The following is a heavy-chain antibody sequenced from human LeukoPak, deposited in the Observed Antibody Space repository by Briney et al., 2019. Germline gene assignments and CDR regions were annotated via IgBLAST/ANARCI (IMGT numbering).Heavy chain of an antibody. J-gene: IGHJ4*02. D-gene: IGHD5-24*01. CDR1: GFTFSNYS. V-gene: IGHV3-48*01. CDR3: ARAPSNYRPFIDY. Sequence: PGGSLRLSCAASGFTFSNYSMNWVRQAPGKGLEWVSHISSSGSSIYYADSVKGRLTISRDNAKNSLYLQMSSLRAEDTAVYYCARAPSNYRPFIDYWGQGTLVTVSS. CDR2: ISSSGSSI.